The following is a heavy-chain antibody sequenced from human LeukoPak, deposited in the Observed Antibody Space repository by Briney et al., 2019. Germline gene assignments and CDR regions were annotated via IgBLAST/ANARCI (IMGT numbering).Heavy chain of an antibody. V-gene: IGHV4-59*01. CDR1: GVSISSYY. CDR3: AGISGSSALSPVDY. CDR2: IYYSGST. D-gene: IGHD1-26*01. J-gene: IGHJ4*02. Sequence: SETLSLTCTVSGVSISSYYWSWIRQPPGKGLEWIGYIYYSGSTNYNPSLKSRVTISVDTSKNQFSLKLSSVTAADTAVYYCAGISGSSALSPVDYWGQGTLVTVSS.